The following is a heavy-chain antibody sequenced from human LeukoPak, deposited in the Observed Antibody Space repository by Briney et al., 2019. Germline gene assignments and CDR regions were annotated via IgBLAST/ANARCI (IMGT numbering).Heavy chain of an antibody. CDR3: VRDGGVSGYDLLDY. Sequence: GGSLRLSCAASGFTFSNYWMTWVRQAPGRGLEWVAHINQDGSEEHYMDSAKARFTISRDNAKNSLSLQMNSLRAEYTAVYYCVRDGGVSGYDLLDYWGQGTLVTVSS. CDR2: INQDGSEE. D-gene: IGHD5-12*01. CDR1: GFTFSNYW. J-gene: IGHJ4*02. V-gene: IGHV3-7*01.